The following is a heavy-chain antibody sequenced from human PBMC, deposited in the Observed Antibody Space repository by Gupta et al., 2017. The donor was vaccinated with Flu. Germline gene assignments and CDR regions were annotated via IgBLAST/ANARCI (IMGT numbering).Heavy chain of an antibody. J-gene: IGHJ4*02. CDR2: LSWNGVTT. CDR3: ARGLGYCNDVGCEHYYLDH. Sequence: RQIPGKGLEWVSLLSWNGVTTYYADSVKGRFTISRDNSRNSLYLQMNSLRSEDTALYFCARGLGYCNDVGCEHYYLDHWGQGTLVTVSS. V-gene: IGHV3-43*01. D-gene: IGHD2-15*01.